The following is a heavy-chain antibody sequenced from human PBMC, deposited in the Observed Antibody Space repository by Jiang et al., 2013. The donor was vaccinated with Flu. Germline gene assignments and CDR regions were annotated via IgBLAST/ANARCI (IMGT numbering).Heavy chain of an antibody. J-gene: IGHJ4*02. CDR2: TYYRSMWYH. CDR3: ARDQDWDFDY. V-gene: IGHV6-1*01. D-gene: IGHD3-9*01. CDR1: AA. Sequence: AAWNWIRQSPSRGLEWLGRTYYRSMWYHDYAVSVKSRLTVNSDISKNQFSLQLNSVTPEDTAVYYCARDQDWDFDYWGQGTPGHRLL.